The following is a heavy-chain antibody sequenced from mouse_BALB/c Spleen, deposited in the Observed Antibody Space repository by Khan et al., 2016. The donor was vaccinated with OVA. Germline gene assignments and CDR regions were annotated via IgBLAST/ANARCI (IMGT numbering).Heavy chain of an antibody. Sequence: QVRLQQSGPGLVAPSQSLSITCTVSGFSLTSYGVHWVRQPPGKGLEWLGVIWAGGSTNYNSALMSRLSISKDNSKSQVFLKMNSLQTDDTAMYYCARLEDTWGQGTTLTVSS. CDR2: IWAGGST. CDR1: GFSLTSYG. CDR3: ARLEDT. J-gene: IGHJ2*01. V-gene: IGHV2-9*02.